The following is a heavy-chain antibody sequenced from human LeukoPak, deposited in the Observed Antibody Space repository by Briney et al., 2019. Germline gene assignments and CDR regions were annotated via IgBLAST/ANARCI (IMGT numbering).Heavy chain of an antibody. Sequence: ASVKVSCKASGYTFTSYYMHWARQAPGQGLEWMGIINPSGGSTSYAQKFQGRVTMTRDTSTSTVYMELSSLRSEDTAVYYCARAHGHYYDSSGYYPLFDYWGQGTLVTVSS. D-gene: IGHD3-22*01. CDR3: ARAHGHYYDSSGYYPLFDY. J-gene: IGHJ4*02. V-gene: IGHV1-46*01. CDR2: INPSGGST. CDR1: GYTFTSYY.